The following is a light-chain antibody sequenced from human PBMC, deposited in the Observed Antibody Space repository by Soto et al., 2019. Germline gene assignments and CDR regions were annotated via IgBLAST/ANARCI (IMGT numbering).Light chain of an antibody. CDR1: SSNIGSNY. CDR3: AAWDDSLSGVV. V-gene: IGLV1-47*02. Sequence: QSVLTQPPSASGTPGQRVTISCSGSSSNIGSNYVYWYQQLPGTAPKLLIYSNNQLPSGVPDRFSGSKSGTSASLAISGLRSDDEADYYCAAWDDSLSGVVFGGGTKLTVL. J-gene: IGLJ2*01. CDR2: SNN.